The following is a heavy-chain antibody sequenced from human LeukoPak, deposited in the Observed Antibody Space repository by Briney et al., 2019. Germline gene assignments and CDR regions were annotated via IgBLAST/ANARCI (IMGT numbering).Heavy chain of an antibody. V-gene: IGHV3-7*01. J-gene: IGHJ5*02. D-gene: IGHD2-2*01. Sequence: PGGSLRLSCAASGFTFSGYSMSWVRQAPGKGLEWVANIKPGGSEKYYVDSVEGRFTISRDNAKNSLYLQMNSLRAENTAVYYCARARVPTASDYWFDPWGQGTLVTVSS. CDR2: IKPGGSEK. CDR1: GFTFSGYS. CDR3: ARARVPTASDYWFDP.